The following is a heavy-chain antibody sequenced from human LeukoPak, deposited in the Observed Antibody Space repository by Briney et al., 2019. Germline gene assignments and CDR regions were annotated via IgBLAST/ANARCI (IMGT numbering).Heavy chain of an antibody. D-gene: IGHD5-24*01. CDR1: GYTFSGYY. J-gene: IGHJ3*02. Sequence: SVKVSCKASGYTFSGYYMHWVRQAPGQGLEWMGGIIPIFGTANYAQRFQGRVTITTDESTSTAYMELSSLRSEDTAVYYCARDPTAQMATGADAFDIWGQGTMVTVSS. CDR2: IIPIFGTA. CDR3: ARDPTAQMATGADAFDI. V-gene: IGHV1-69*05.